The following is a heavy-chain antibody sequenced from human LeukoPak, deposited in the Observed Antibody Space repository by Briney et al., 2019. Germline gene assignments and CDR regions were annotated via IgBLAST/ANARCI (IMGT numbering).Heavy chain of an antibody. V-gene: IGHV4-38-2*01. J-gene: IGHJ4*02. CDR3: ARHEGSYGAFDY. CDR1: GYSISSGYY. D-gene: IGHD4/OR15-4a*01. CDR2: IYNSGST. Sequence: SETLSLTCAVSGYSISSGYYWGWIRQPPGQGLEWIGSIYNSGSTYYNPSLKSRVTISVDTSKNQFSLKLSSVTAADTAVYYCARHEGSYGAFDYWGQGTLVTVSS.